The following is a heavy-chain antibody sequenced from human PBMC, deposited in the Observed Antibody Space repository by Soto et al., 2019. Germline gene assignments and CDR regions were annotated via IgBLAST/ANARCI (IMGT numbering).Heavy chain of an antibody. CDR1: GYTFTSYG. CDR2: ISAYNGNT. CDR3: ARDPSAQPDYYYGMDV. V-gene: IGHV1-18*04. J-gene: IGHJ6*02. Sequence: QVQLVHSGAEVKKPGASVKVSCKASGYTFTSYGISWVRQAPGQALEWMGWISAYNGNTNYAQQLQGRVTMTTDTSPSTADMELRSLRYDDTAVYYCARDPSAQPDYYYGMDVWGQGTTVTFSS. D-gene: IGHD2-2*01.